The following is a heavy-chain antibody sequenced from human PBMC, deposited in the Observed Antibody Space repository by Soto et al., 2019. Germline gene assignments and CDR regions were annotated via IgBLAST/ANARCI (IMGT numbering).Heavy chain of an antibody. D-gene: IGHD3-10*01. CDR1: GFTFSSYA. V-gene: IGHV3-23*01. CDR3: HLGSSGSYSSYYYYGMDV. CDR2: ISGSGRRT. J-gene: IGHJ6*02. Sequence: EVQLLESGGGLVQPGGSLRLSCAASGFTFSSYAMSWVRQAPGKGLEWVSAISGSGRRTYYADSVKGRFTISRYNSKHTLYLQRNSLRAEDTAVYYCHLGSSGSYSSYYYYGMDVWGQGTTVTVSS.